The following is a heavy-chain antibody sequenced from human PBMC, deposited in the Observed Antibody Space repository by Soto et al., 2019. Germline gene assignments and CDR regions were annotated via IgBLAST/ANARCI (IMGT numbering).Heavy chain of an antibody. Sequence: GGSLRLSCEASGFAFDVHSMNWVRQVPGRGLEWVSALYDLDGTYYADSVKGRFTTSSDSSRTTVYLQMNDLRPDDTAVYSCATWHLREHAYDIWGQGTTVTVSS. D-gene: IGHD3-10*01. CDR1: GFAFDVHS. CDR3: ATWHLREHAYDI. J-gene: IGHJ3*02. V-gene: IGHV3-53*01. CDR2: LYDLDGT.